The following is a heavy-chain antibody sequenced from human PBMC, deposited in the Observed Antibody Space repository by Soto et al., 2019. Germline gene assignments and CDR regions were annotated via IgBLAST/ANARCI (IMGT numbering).Heavy chain of an antibody. CDR2: ISSTSRYI. CDR3: ARDMAAAAVPMYQSYGMDV. V-gene: IGHV3-21*01. Sequence: EVQLVESGGGLVKPGGSLRLSCAVSGFTFSTFTINWVRQAPGKGLEWVSSISSTSRYIYYADSVKGRFTISRDNTKTSLYLQINSLRAEDTAIYYCARDMAAAAVPMYQSYGMDVWGLGTTVTVSS. D-gene: IGHD6-25*01. J-gene: IGHJ6*02. CDR1: GFTFSTFT.